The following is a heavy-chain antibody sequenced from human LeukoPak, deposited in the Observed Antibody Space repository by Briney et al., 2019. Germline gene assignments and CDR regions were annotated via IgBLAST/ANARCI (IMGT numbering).Heavy chain of an antibody. CDR2: ILPFFGAA. CDR1: GGTFSSYA. Sequence: SVNVSCKASGGTFSSYAISWVRQAAGQGLEWMGGILPFFGAANYAQKFQGRVTITADESTSTAYMELSSMRSEDTAVYYCASSLWFGDLGETEEYYFDYWGQGTLVTVSS. V-gene: IGHV1-69*13. D-gene: IGHD3-10*01. CDR3: ASSLWFGDLGETEEYYFDY. J-gene: IGHJ4*02.